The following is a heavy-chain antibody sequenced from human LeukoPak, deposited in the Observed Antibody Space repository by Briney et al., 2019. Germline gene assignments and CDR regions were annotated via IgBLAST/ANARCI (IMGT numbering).Heavy chain of an antibody. V-gene: IGHV4-39*07. CDR2: LYYSGST. D-gene: IGHD3-22*01. CDR3: ARELSDYYDSSGSFFDY. Sequence: SETLSLTCSVSGDFISISGYYWGWIRQPPGKGLEWIGSLYYSGSTYYNPSLKSRVTISVDTSKNQFSLKLSSVTAADTAVYYCARELSDYYDSSGSFFDYWGQGTLVTVSS. CDR1: GDFISISGYY. J-gene: IGHJ4*02.